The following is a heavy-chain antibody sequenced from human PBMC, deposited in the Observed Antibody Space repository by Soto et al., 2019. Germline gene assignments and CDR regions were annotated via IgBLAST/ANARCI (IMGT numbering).Heavy chain of an antibody. D-gene: IGHD4-4*01. CDR2: ISYEGSNK. V-gene: IGHV3-30-3*01. J-gene: IGHJ4*02. CDR3: ARVLGGMATVPFDY. Sequence: GWSLNLCCASSGFTFNSYAMHWVRQAPGTGLEWVAVISYEGSNKYYADSVKGRFTISRDNSKNTLYLQMNSLRTEDTAVYYCARVLGGMATVPFDYWGQGALVTV. CDR1: GFTFNSYA.